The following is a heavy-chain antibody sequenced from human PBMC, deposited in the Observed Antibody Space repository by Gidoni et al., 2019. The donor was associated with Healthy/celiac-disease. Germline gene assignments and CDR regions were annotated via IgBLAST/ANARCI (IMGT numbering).Heavy chain of an antibody. J-gene: IGHJ3*02. V-gene: IGHV3-30*03. CDR2: ISYDGSNK. CDR3: ARAMIVVDAFDI. CDR1: GFPFRSYG. D-gene: IGHD3-22*01. Sequence: QVQRAESGADEVQTWRSMRLSCSASGFPFRSYGMHGVRQAPGKGPEWVAVISYDGSNKYYADSVKGRFTLSRDNSQNTLYLQMNSLRAEDTAVYYCARAMIVVDAFDIWGQGTMVTVSS.